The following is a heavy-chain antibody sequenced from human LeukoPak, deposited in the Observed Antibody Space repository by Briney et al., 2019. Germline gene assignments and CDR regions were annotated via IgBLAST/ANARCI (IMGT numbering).Heavy chain of an antibody. CDR2: ISGSGGST. CDR3: AKNTPTVLRYFDWLSRGYYHYGMDV. V-gene: IGHV3-23*01. J-gene: IGHJ6*02. D-gene: IGHD3-9*01. Sequence: GGSLRLSCAASGFTFSSYAMSWVRQAPGKGLEWVSAISGSGGSTYYADSVKGRFTISRDNSKNTLYLQMNSLRAEDTAVYYCAKNTPTVLRYFDWLSRGYYHYGMDVWGQGTTVTVSS. CDR1: GFTFSSYA.